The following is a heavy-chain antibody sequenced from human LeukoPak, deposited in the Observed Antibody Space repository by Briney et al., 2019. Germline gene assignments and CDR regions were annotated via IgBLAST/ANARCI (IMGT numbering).Heavy chain of an antibody. CDR3: ARGGSNYEDFYYGMDV. Sequence: GASVKVSCKASGYTFTGYYMHWVRQAPGQGLEGMGWINPNSGGTNYAQKFQGRVTMTRDTSISTAYMELSRLRSDDTAVYYCARGGSNYEDFYYGMDVWGQGTTVTVSS. J-gene: IGHJ6*02. V-gene: IGHV1-2*02. CDR2: INPNSGGT. CDR1: GYTFTGYY. D-gene: IGHD4-11*01.